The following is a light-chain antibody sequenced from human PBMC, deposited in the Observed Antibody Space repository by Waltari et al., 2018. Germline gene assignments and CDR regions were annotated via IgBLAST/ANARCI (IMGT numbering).Light chain of an antibody. J-gene: IGLJ2*01. V-gene: IGLV3-21*03. CDR3: QVYYTNSDHVV. Sequence: SYVLTQLPSVSVAPGKTARIICGGKDVGSKSVHWYQLKPGQAPVSIVHDDSERPSGNPERFSGSKSGDTATLTVSRVEAGDEADYYCQVYYTNSDHVVFGGGTKLTVL. CDR1: DVGSKS. CDR2: DDS.